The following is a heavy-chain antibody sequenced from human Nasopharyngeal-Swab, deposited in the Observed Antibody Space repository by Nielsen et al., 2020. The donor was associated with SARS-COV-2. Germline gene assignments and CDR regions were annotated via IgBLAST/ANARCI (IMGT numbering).Heavy chain of an antibody. CDR1: GFTFSSYA. CDR3: ARGGLLELGFYWYFDL. Sequence: GGSLRLSCAASGFTFSSYAMHWVRQAPGKGLEWVAVISYDGSNKYYADSVKGRFTISRDNSKNTLYPQMNSLRAEDTAVYYCARGGLLELGFYWYFDLWGRGTLVTVSS. D-gene: IGHD2-21*02. V-gene: IGHV3-30-3*01. J-gene: IGHJ2*01. CDR2: ISYDGSNK.